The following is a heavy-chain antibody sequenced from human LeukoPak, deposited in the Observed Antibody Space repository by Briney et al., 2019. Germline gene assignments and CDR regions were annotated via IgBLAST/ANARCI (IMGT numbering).Heavy chain of an antibody. J-gene: IGHJ5*01. CDR1: GFTFSRYW. CDR3: AKEGAYPIVTYDS. V-gene: IGHV3-7*01. CDR2: IKQDGNEK. Sequence: GGSLRLSCAASGFTFSRYWMNWVRQAPGKGLEWVANIKQDGNEKYYVDSVKGRFSISRDNAKNSLYLQMDSLRAEDTAVYYCAKEGAYPIVTYDSWGQGALVPVSS. D-gene: IGHD4-11*01.